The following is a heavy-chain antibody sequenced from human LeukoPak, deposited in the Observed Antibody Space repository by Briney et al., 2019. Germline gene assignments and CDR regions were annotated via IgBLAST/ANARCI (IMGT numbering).Heavy chain of an antibody. Sequence: SETLSLTCAVYGGSFSGYYWSWIRQPPGKGLEWIGEINHSGSTNYNPSLKSRVTISVDTSKNQFSLKLSSVTAADTAVYYCAKDLTVTTGVRGLHWGQGTLVTVSS. CDR3: AKDLTVTTGVRGLH. CDR1: GGSFSGYY. J-gene: IGHJ4*02. D-gene: IGHD4-17*01. CDR2: INHSGST. V-gene: IGHV4-34*01.